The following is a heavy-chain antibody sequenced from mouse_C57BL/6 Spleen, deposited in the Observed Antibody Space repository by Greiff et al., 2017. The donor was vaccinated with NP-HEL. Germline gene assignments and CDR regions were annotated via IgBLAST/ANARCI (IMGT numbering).Heavy chain of an antibody. D-gene: IGHD2-10*01. CDR2: ISGGGGNT. Sequence: EVKVVESGGGLVKPGGSLKLSCAASGFTFSSYTMSWVRQTPEKRLEWVATISGGGGNTYYPDSVKGRFTISRDNAKNTLYLQMSSLRSEDTALYYCARHGALLSYFDYWGQGTTLTVSS. CDR1: GFTFSSYT. V-gene: IGHV5-9*01. J-gene: IGHJ2*01. CDR3: ARHGALLSYFDY.